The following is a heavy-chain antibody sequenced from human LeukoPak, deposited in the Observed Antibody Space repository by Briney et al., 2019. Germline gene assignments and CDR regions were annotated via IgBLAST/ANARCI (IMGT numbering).Heavy chain of an antibody. D-gene: IGHD6-19*01. CDR3: ARDNVSSGWYDY. J-gene: IGHJ4*02. CDR2: IIPILGIA. CDR1: GYTFTSYD. Sequence: ASVKVSCKASGYTFTSYDINWVRQAPGQGLEWMGRIIPILGIANYAQKFQGRVTITADKSTSTAYMELSSLRSEDTAVYYCARDNVSSGWYDYWGQGTLVTVSS. V-gene: IGHV1-69*04.